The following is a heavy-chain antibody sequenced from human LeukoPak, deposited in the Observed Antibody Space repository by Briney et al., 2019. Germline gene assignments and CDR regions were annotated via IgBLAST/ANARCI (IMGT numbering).Heavy chain of an antibody. D-gene: IGHD2-15*01. CDR1: GFTFSSYS. CDR2: IFPSGGEI. Sequence: GGSLRLSCAASGFTFSSYSMIWVRQPPGKGLEWVSSIFPSGGEIHYADSVRGRFTISRDNSKSTLSPQMNSLRAEDTAIYYCATYRQVLLPFESWGQGTLVTVSS. V-gene: IGHV3-23*01. CDR3: ATYRQVLLPFES. J-gene: IGHJ4*02.